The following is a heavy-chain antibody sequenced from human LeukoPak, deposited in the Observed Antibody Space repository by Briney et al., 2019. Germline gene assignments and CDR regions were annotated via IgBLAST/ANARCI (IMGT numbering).Heavy chain of an antibody. V-gene: IGHV1-2*02. CDR2: INPNSGGT. D-gene: IGHD3-9*01. CDR1: GYTFTGYY. CDR3: AREPLRYFDWSQNWFDP. J-gene: IGHJ5*02. Sequence: EASVKVSCKASGYTFTGYYMHWVRQAPGQGLEWMGWINPNSGGTNYAQKFQGRVTMTRDTSISTAYMELSRLRSDDTAVYYCAREPLRYFDWSQNWFDPWGQGTLVTVSS.